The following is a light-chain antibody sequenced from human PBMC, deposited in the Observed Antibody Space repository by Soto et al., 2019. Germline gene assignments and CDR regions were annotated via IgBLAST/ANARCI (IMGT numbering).Light chain of an antibody. CDR1: SSDVGGYNY. V-gene: IGLV2-14*01. J-gene: IGLJ1*01. CDR2: DVS. Sequence: QSALTQPASVSGSPGQSITISCTGTSSDVGGYNYVSWCQQHPGKAPKLMIYDVSNRPSGVSNRFSGSKSGNTASLTISGLQAEDEADYYCRSYTSSSTLVVFGTGTKVTVL. CDR3: RSYTSSSTLVV.